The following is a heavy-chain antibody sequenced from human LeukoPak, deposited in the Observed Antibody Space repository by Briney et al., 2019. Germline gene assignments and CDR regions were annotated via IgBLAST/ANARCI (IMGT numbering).Heavy chain of an antibody. J-gene: IGHJ3*02. CDR3: ARDGDGYNRNDAFDI. CDR1: GGTFSSYA. CDR2: FIPIFGTA. Sequence: SVKVSCKASGGTFSSYAISWVRQAPGQGLEWMGGFIPIFGTANYAQKFQGRVTITADESTSTAYMELSSLRSEDTAVYYCARDGDGYNRNDAFDIWGQGTMVTVSS. V-gene: IGHV1-69*13. D-gene: IGHD5-24*01.